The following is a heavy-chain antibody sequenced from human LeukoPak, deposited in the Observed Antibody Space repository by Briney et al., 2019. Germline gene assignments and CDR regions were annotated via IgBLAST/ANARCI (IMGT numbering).Heavy chain of an antibody. V-gene: IGHV3-23*01. CDR2: ISNSGGST. CDR3: ARRGLFDY. Sequence: GGSLRLSCAASGFTFSSYVMSWVRQAPGKGLEWVSSISNSGGSTYYADSVKGRFTISRDNAKNSLYLQMNSLRAEDTAVYYCARRGLFDYWGQGTLVTVSS. J-gene: IGHJ4*02. CDR1: GFTFSSYV.